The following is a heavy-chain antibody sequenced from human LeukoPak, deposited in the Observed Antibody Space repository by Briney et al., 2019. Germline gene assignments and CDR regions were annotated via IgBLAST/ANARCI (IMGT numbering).Heavy chain of an antibody. CDR2: INAGNGNT. Sequence: ASVKVSCKTSGYTFTTYAMHWVRQAPGQRLEWMGWINAGNGNTKYSQKFQGRVTITRDTSASTAYMELSSLRSEDTAVYYCARDRVGYYDSSGYYYLDVWGQGTTVTVSS. CDR3: ARDRVGYYDSSGYYYLDV. D-gene: IGHD3-22*01. J-gene: IGHJ6*03. CDR1: GYTFTTYA. V-gene: IGHV1-3*01.